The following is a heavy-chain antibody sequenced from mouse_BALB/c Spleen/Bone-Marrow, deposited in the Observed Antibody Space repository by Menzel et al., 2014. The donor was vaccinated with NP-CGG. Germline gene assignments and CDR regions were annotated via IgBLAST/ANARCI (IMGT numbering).Heavy chain of an antibody. Sequence: VQLKESGPDLVEPSQSLSLTCTVTGYSITNGYGWHWIRQFPGNKLEWMGYIHYSGNTNYNPSLKSRVSITRDTSKNQFFLQLNSVTTDDTATYYCVRETTVVADFDYWGQGTTLTVSS. CDR2: IHYSGNT. D-gene: IGHD1-1*01. CDR1: GYSITNGYG. J-gene: IGHJ2*01. V-gene: IGHV3-1*02. CDR3: VRETTVVADFDY.